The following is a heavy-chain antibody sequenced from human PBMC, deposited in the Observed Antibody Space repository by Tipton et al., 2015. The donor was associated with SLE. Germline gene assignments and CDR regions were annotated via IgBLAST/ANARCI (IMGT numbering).Heavy chain of an antibody. D-gene: IGHD6-6*01. CDR3: AREPPYSSSSLYP. Sequence: QVQLVQSGPEVKKPGASVKVSCKASGYTFTGYYMHWVRQAPGQGLEWMGRINPNSGGTNYAQKFQGRVTMTRDTSISTAYMELSRLRSDDTAVYYCAREPPYSSSSLYPWGQGTLVTVSS. J-gene: IGHJ5*02. CDR1: GYTFTGYY. V-gene: IGHV1-2*06. CDR2: INPNSGGT.